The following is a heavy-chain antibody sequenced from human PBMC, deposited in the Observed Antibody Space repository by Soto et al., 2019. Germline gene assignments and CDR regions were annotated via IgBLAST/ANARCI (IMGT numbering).Heavy chain of an antibody. CDR2: IYSGGST. Sequence: PVGSLRLSCAASGFTVSSNYMSWGRQAPGKGLEWVSVIYSGGSTYYADSVKGRFTISRDNSKNTLYLQMNSLRAEDTAVYYCAREFLGTTGAFDIWGQGTMVTVSS. D-gene: IGHD7-27*01. CDR3: AREFLGTTGAFDI. V-gene: IGHV3-53*01. CDR1: GFTVSSNY. J-gene: IGHJ3*02.